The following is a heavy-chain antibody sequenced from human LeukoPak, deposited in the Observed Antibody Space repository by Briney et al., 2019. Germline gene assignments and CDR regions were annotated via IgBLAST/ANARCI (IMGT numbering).Heavy chain of an antibody. CDR2: ISSSGSTI. V-gene: IGHV3-11*01. CDR3: ARTPPRYGDYGDYFDY. Sequence: GGSLRLSCAASGFTFSDYYMSWIRQAPGKGLEWVSYISSSGSTIYYADSVKGRFTISRDNAKNSLYLQMNSLRAEDTAVYYCARTPPRYGDYGDYFDYWGQGTLATVSS. J-gene: IGHJ4*02. D-gene: IGHD4-17*01. CDR1: GFTFSDYY.